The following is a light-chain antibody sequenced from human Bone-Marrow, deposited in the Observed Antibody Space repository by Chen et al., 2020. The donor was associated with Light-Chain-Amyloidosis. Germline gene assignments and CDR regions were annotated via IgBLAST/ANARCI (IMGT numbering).Light chain of an antibody. Sequence: DIQITQSPYSLSASVGDRVTITCRASQSVSIYLNWYQQKPGKAPKLLIYAASILQDGVPSRFSGSGSGTDFTLTISGLLPEDFATYYCQQSSSNPRTFGPGTKVDIK. CDR2: AAS. J-gene: IGKJ3*01. V-gene: IGKV1-39*01. CDR1: QSVSIY. CDR3: QQSSSNPRT.